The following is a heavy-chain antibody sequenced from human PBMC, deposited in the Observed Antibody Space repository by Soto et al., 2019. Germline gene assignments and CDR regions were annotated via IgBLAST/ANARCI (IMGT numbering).Heavy chain of an antibody. J-gene: IGHJ4*02. CDR3: ASRGRDGYKYTSDY. CDR1: GESISSSSYY. Sequence: SETLSLTCIVSGESISSSSYYWGWIRQPPGKGLEWIGSIYYSGRTYYNPSFKSRVTISIDTSKNQFSLKLSSVTATDTAVYYCASRGRDGYKYTSDYWGQGTLVTVSS. CDR2: IYYSGRT. D-gene: IGHD5-12*01. V-gene: IGHV4-39*01.